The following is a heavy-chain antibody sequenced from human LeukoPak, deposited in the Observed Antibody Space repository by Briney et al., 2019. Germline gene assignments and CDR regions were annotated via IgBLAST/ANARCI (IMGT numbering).Heavy chain of an antibody. Sequence: GGSLRLSCAASGFTFSSYSMNWVRQAPGKGLEWVSSISSSSSYIYYADSVKGRFTISRDNAKNSLYLQMNSPRAEDTAVYYCARGRRGCSSTSCYNGEFDYWGQGTLATVSS. CDR1: GFTFSSYS. CDR3: ARGRRGCSSTSCYNGEFDY. J-gene: IGHJ4*02. V-gene: IGHV3-21*01. D-gene: IGHD2-2*02. CDR2: ISSSSSYI.